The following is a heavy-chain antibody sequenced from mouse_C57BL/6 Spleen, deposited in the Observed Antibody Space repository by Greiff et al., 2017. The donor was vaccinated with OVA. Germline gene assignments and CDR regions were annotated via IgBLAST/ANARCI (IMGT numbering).Heavy chain of an antibody. CDR3: ARPGYGNYNLGYAMDY. CDR2: ISSGSSTI. CDR1: GFTFSDYG. V-gene: IGHV5-17*01. D-gene: IGHD2-10*02. Sequence: EVQVVESGGGLVKPGGSLKLSCAASGFTFSDYGMHWVRQAPEKGLEWVAYISSGSSTIYYADTVKGRFTISRDNAKNTLFLQMTSLRSEDTAMYYCARPGYGNYNLGYAMDYWGQGTSVTVSS. J-gene: IGHJ4*01.